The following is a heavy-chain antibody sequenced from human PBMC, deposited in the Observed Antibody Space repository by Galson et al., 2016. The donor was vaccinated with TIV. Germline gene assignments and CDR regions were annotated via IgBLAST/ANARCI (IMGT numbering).Heavy chain of an antibody. CDR3: ATVNTNSRKYFDY. V-gene: IGHV4-4*07. Sequence: ETLSLTCTVPGGSVSRYYWSWIRQSAGKGLEWIGRIFTDGTTTYNPSLKSRVTMSVDTSKRQFSLRLTSVTAADTAVYYCATVNTNSRKYFDYWGQGIKVTVSS. J-gene: IGHJ4*02. CDR1: GGSVSRYY. CDR2: IFTDGTT. D-gene: IGHD1-14*01.